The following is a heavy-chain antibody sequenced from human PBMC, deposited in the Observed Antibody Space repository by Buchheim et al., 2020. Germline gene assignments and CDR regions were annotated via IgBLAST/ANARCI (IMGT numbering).Heavy chain of an antibody. CDR2: INSDGSST. D-gene: IGHD1-26*01. CDR3: ARGRGVGTIDY. CDR1: GFIFSSYW. J-gene: IGHJ4*02. V-gene: IGHV3-74*01. Sequence: EVHLVESGGGLVQPGGSLRLSCAASGFIFSSYWMNWVRQAPGKGLVWISRINSDGSSTTYADSVKGRFTISRDSAGNTLYLQMNSLRADDTAVYYCARGRGVGTIDYWGQGTL.